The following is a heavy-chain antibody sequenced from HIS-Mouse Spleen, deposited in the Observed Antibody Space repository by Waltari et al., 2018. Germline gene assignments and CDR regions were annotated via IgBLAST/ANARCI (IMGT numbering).Heavy chain of an antibody. Sequence: QVQLVQSGAEVKKPGASVKVSCKASGYTFTGYYMHWVRQAPGQGLEWMGWINPNSGGTNYARKFQGRVTMTRDTSISTAYMELSRLRSDDTAVYYCARDRLDQTYRFDPWGQGTLVTVSS. V-gene: IGHV1-2*02. D-gene: IGHD5-12*01. CDR1: GYTFTGYY. J-gene: IGHJ5*02. CDR3: ARDRLDQTYRFDP. CDR2: INPNSGGT.